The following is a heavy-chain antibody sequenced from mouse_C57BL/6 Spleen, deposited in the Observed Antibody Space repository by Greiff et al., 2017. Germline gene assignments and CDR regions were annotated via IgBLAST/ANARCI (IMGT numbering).Heavy chain of an antibody. V-gene: IGHV1-61*01. CDR3: ARGRYYFDY. J-gene: IGHJ2*01. Sequence: QVQLQQPGAELVRPGSSVKLSCKASGYTFTSYWMDWVKQRPGQGLEWIGNIYPSDSETHYNQKFKDKATLTVDKSSSTAYMQLSSLTSEDSAVYYCARGRYYFDYRGQGTTLTVSS. CDR1: GYTFTSYW. CDR2: IYPSDSET.